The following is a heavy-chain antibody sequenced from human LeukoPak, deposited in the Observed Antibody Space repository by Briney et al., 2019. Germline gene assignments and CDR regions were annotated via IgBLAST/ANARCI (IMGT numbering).Heavy chain of an antibody. CDR3: AKVGYGSGSYYTLSHFDY. J-gene: IGHJ4*02. Sequence: GGSLILACAVYGLTLSNYAISSVRQTPGKGMEWDSAISGSGGSTEYADSVKTRFTISRDNSKNPLYTQRIHRRDEDTALYYCAKVGYGSGSYYTLSHFDYWGERTLVTVSS. D-gene: IGHD3-10*01. CDR1: GLTLSNYA. V-gene: IGHV3-23*01. CDR2: ISGSGGST.